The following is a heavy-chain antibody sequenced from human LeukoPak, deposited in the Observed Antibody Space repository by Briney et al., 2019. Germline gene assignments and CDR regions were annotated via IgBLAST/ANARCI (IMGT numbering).Heavy chain of an antibody. J-gene: IGHJ6*03. CDR3: ARDQTKWEPPRRRDYYYMDV. CDR1: GFTFSSYW. Sequence: GGSLRLSCAASGFTFSSYWMSWVRQAPGKGLEWVANIKQDGREKNYVDSVKGRFTISRDSAKNSLYLQMNSLRAEDTAVYYCARDQTKWEPPRRRDYYYMDVWGKGTTVTVSS. D-gene: IGHD1-26*01. CDR2: IKQDGREK. V-gene: IGHV3-7*01.